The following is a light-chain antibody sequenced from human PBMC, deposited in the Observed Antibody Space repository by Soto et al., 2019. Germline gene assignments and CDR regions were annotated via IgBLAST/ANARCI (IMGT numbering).Light chain of an antibody. CDR2: DAS. J-gene: IGKJ4*01. CDR1: QSVSSY. CDR3: QQRSNWPPLT. Sequence: EIVLSQSPATLSLSPGERATLSCRASQSVSSYLAWYQQKPGQAPRLLIYDASNRATGIPARFSGSGSGTDFTLTISSLEPEDFAVYYCQQRSNWPPLTFGGGTTLEIK. V-gene: IGKV3-11*01.